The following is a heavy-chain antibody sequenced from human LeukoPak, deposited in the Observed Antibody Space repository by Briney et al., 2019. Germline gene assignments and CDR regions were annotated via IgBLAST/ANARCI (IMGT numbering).Heavy chain of an antibody. J-gene: IGHJ5*02. V-gene: IGHV3-23*01. CDR1: GFTFSSYA. Sequence: PGGSLRLSCAASGFTFSSYAMSWVRQAPGKGLEWVSAISGSGGSTYYADSVKGRFTISRDNSKNTLYLHMNSLRAEDTAVYYCAKGPLSFGELLSWGQGTLVTLSS. D-gene: IGHD3-10*01. CDR2: ISGSGGST. CDR3: AKGPLSFGELLS.